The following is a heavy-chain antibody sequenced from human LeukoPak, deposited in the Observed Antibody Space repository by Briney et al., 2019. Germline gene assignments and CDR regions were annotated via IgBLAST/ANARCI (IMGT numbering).Heavy chain of an antibody. Sequence: ASVKVSCKASGYTFTDYYMHWVRQAPGQGLEWMGWINPNSGGTNYAQKFQGRVTVTRDTSISTAYMEVSSLRSDDTAVYYCARERSGANSYGYWEYWGQGTLVTVSS. V-gene: IGHV1-2*02. CDR2: INPNSGGT. D-gene: IGHD5-18*01. CDR3: ARERSGANSYGYWEY. CDR1: GYTFTDYY. J-gene: IGHJ4*02.